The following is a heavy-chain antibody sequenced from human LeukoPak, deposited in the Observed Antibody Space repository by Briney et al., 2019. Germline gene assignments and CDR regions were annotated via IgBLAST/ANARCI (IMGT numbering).Heavy chain of an antibody. CDR1: GGSISSYY. CDR2: IYYSGST. Sequence: SETLSLTCTVSGGSISSYYWSWIRQPPGKGLEWIGYIYYSGSTNYNPSLKSRVTISVDTSKNQFSLKLSSVTAADTAVYYCARTADTAMTPFDYWGQGTLVTVSS. J-gene: IGHJ4*02. V-gene: IGHV4-59*01. D-gene: IGHD5-18*01. CDR3: ARTADTAMTPFDY.